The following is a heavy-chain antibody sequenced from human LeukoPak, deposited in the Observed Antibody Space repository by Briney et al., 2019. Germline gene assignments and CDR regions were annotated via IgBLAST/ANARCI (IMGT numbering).Heavy chain of an antibody. CDR3: ARQIYYYDSSGHALGYFQH. D-gene: IGHD3-22*01. Sequence: GESLKISCKGSGYNFTNYWIGWVRQMPGKGLEWMGIIYAGDSDTRYSPSFQGQVTISVDKSISTAYLQWSSLKASDTAMYYCARQIYYYDSSGHALGYFQHWGQGTLVTVSS. V-gene: IGHV5-51*01. CDR2: IYAGDSDT. CDR1: GYNFTNYW. J-gene: IGHJ1*01.